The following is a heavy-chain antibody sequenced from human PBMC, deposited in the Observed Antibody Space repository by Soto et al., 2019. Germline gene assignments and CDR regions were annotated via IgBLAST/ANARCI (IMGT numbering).Heavy chain of an antibody. CDR2: IYYSGST. CDR1: GGSVSSGSYY. Sequence: SETLSLTCTVSGGSVSSGSYYWSWIRQPPGKGLEWIGYIYYSGSTNYNPSLKSRVTISVDTSKNHFSLKLSSVTAADTAVYYCARGGYYYDSSGYYDFDYWGQGTLVTVSS. V-gene: IGHV4-61*01. D-gene: IGHD3-22*01. J-gene: IGHJ4*02. CDR3: ARGGYYYDSSGYYDFDY.